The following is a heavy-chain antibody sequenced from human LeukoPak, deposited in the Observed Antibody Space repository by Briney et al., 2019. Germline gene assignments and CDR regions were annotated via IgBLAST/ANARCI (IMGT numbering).Heavy chain of an antibody. Sequence: SVKVSCKASGGTFSSYAISWVRQAPGQGLEWMGRIIPILGIANYAQKFQGRVTITADKSTSTAYMELSSLRPEDTAVYYCAGTEMATSNYDYWGQGTLVTVSS. CDR2: IIPILGIA. V-gene: IGHV1-69*04. CDR3: AGTEMATSNYDY. CDR1: GGTFSSYA. D-gene: IGHD5-12*01. J-gene: IGHJ4*02.